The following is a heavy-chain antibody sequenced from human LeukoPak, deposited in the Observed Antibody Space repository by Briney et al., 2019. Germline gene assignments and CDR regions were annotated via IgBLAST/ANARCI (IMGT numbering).Heavy chain of an antibody. J-gene: IGHJ5*02. D-gene: IGHD2-2*01. CDR1: GGSISSSSYY. Sequence: SETLSLTCTVSGGSISSSSYYWGWTRQPPGKGLEWIGSIYYSGSTYYNPSLKSRVTISVDTSKNQFSLKLSSVTAADTAVYYCARHGLRYCSSTNCYPLNWFDPWGQGTLVTVSS. CDR3: ARHGLRYCSSTNCYPLNWFDP. CDR2: IYYSGST. V-gene: IGHV4-39*01.